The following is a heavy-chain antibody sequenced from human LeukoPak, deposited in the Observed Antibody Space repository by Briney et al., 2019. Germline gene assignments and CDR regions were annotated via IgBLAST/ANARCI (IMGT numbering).Heavy chain of an antibody. V-gene: IGHV3-7*03. J-gene: IGHJ6*02. CDR3: ARDSSSWFYYYYGMDV. D-gene: IGHD6-13*01. Sequence: GGSLRLSCAASGFTFSNAWMNWVRQAPGKGLEWVANIKQDGSEKYYVDSVKGRFTTSRDNAKNSLYLQMNSLRAEDTAVYYCARDSSSWFYYYYGMDVWGQGTTVTVSS. CDR1: GFTFSNAW. CDR2: IKQDGSEK.